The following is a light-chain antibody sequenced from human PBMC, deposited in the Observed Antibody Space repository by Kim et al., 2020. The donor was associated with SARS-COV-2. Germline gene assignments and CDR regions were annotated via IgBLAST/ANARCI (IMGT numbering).Light chain of an antibody. Sequence: DIQMTQSPSSLSASVGDRVTITCRASQSIASYLNWYQQKPGKAPKLLIYAASSLQSGVPSRFSGSGSGTDFTLTISSLQPEDFATYYCQQSYSNPRTFGQGTKLEI. J-gene: IGKJ2*01. CDR2: AAS. V-gene: IGKV1-39*01. CDR3: QQSYSNPRT. CDR1: QSIASY.